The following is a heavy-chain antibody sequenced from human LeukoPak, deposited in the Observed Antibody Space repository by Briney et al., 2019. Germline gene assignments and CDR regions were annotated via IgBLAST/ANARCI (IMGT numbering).Heavy chain of an antibody. J-gene: IGHJ4*02. CDR2: IYSGGST. V-gene: IGHV3-66*04. Sequence: PGGSLRLSCAASEFTFSNYAMNWVRQAPGKGLEWVSVIYSGGSTYYADSVKGRFTISRDNSKNTLYLQMNSLRAEDTAVYYCARQGIYGSGSDYFDYWGQGTLVTVSS. CDR1: EFTFSNYA. D-gene: IGHD3-10*01. CDR3: ARQGIYGSGSDYFDY.